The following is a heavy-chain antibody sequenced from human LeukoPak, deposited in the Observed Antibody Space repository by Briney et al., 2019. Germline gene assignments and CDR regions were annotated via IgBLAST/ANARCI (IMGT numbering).Heavy chain of an antibody. CDR2: IYTSGST. D-gene: IGHD6-6*01. CDR1: GGSISSGSYY. J-gene: IGHJ6*03. CDR3: ASEPSIAARNYYYYYMDV. Sequence: SQTLSLTCTFSGGSISSGSYYWSWIRQPAGKGLEWIGRIYTSGSTNYNPSLKSRVTISVDTSKNQFSLKLSSVTAADTAVYYCASEPSIAARNYYYYYMDVWGKGTTVTVSS. V-gene: IGHV4-61*02.